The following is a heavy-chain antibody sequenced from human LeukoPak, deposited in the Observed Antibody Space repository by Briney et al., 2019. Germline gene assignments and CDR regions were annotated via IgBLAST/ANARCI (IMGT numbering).Heavy chain of an antibody. CDR2: IKPTGGST. V-gene: IGHV1-46*01. CDR3: ARESTAFDY. CDR1: GYTFTSYY. Sequence: ASVKVSCKASGYTFTSYYMNWVPQAPGQGLEWMGLIKPTGGSTSYAQQFQGRISMSRDTSTSTVYMEMSSLTSEDTALYYCARESTAFDYWGQGTLVTVSS. J-gene: IGHJ4*02.